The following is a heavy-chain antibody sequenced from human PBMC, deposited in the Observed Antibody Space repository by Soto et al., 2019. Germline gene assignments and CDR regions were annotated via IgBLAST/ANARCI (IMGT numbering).Heavy chain of an antibody. J-gene: IGHJ5*02. V-gene: IGHV4-59*01. D-gene: IGHD6-6*01. CDR2: IYYSGST. CDR3: ARDLSIAARPGWFDP. Sequence: TLSLTCTVSGGSISSYYWSWIRQPPGEGLEWIGYIYYSGSTNYNPSLKSRVTISVDTSKNQFSLKLSSVTAADTAVYYCARDLSIAARPGWFDPWGQGTLVTVSS. CDR1: GGSISSYY.